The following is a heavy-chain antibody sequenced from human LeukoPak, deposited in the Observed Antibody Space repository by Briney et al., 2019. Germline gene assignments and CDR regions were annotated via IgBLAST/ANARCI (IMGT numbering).Heavy chain of an antibody. Sequence: PGRSLRLSCTASGFTFSDYAVTWVRQAPGKGLEWVAIIRNKANGGTADYAASVKVRFTISRDDSKSIAYLQMNSLKTEDTAVYYCTRAYSTGWLGINDYWGQGALVTVSS. J-gene: IGHJ4*02. CDR3: TRAYSTGWLGINDY. CDR2: IRNKANGGTA. CDR1: GFTFSDYA. D-gene: IGHD6-19*01. V-gene: IGHV3-49*04.